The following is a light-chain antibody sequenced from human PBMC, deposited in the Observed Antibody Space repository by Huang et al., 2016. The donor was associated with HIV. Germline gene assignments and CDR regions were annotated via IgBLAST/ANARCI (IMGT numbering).Light chain of an antibody. Sequence: DFQMTQSPSSLTASVGDRFTITCRASQNINSYLTWYQQKQGKAPKLLINAASSLQRGSPARLIGSGAGTDFTLTISSLQPEDFASYYGQQSYNIPFTFGGGTKVEIK. V-gene: IGKV1-39*01. CDR3: QQSYNIPFT. J-gene: IGKJ4*01. CDR2: AAS. CDR1: QNINSY.